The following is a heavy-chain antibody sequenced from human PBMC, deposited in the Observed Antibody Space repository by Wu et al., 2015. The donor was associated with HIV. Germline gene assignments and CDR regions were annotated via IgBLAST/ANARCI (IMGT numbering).Heavy chain of an antibody. D-gene: IGHD2-15*01. CDR3: ARGYCSGGTCHGFQL. CDR1: GGSFSGYY. CDR2: INHSGST. J-gene: IGHJ5*02. Sequence: VQLQQWGAGLLKPSETLSLTCAVYGGSFSGYYWSWIRQPPGKGLEWIGEINHSGSTNYNPSLKSRVSISVDTSKNQFFLNLKSVTAADTAAYFCARGYCSGGTCHGFQLWGQGTLVIVSS. V-gene: IGHV4-34*01.